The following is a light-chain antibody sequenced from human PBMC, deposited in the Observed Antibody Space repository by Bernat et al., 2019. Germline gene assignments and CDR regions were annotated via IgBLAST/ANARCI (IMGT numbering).Light chain of an antibody. J-gene: IGKJ1*01. CDR2: GSS. CDR1: QSVNSNF. V-gene: IGKV3-20*01. Sequence: ETVLTQSPGTLSLSPGERATLSCRASQSVNSNFLAWYQQKPGQAPRLLIYGSSGRVTGIPDRFSGSGSGTDFTLAISRVEPEDFAVYYCQQYGSSPRTFGQGTKVEIK. CDR3: QQYGSSPRT.